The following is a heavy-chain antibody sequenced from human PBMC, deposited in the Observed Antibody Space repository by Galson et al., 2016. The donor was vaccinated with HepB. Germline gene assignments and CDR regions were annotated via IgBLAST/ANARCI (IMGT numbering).Heavy chain of an antibody. CDR2: ISTSGGNT. D-gene: IGHD5-18*01. CDR1: GFSFSSYG. CDR3: VRQPSYGYPFDD. J-gene: IGHJ4*02. Sequence: SLRLSCAASGFSFSSYGYHWVRQAPGKGLEHVSGISTSGGNTHYAGSVKGRFIISRDNAKNPLFLQMSGLRPEETAVYYCVRQPSYGYPFDDWGQGTLVTVSS. V-gene: IGHV3-64D*08.